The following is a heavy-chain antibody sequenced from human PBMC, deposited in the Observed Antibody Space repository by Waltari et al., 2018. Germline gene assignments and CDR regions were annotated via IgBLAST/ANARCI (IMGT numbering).Heavy chain of an antibody. J-gene: IGHJ6*03. V-gene: IGHV4-34*02. CDR1: GVSFSGYH. D-gene: IGHD1-26*01. CDR3: ARNWELRGGMDV. Sequence: QVQLRQWGAGLLKPSETLSLTCAVYGVSFSGYHWSWIRQPPGKGLEWIGEINHSGNTNQNPSLKSRVTISVDTSKNQFSLKLTSVTAADTAVYYCARNWELRGGMDVWGKGTTVTVSS. CDR2: INHSGNT.